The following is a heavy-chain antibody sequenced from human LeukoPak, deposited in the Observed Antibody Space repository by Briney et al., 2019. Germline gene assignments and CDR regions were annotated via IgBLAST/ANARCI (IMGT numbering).Heavy chain of an antibody. CDR1: GFTLSSYA. J-gene: IGHJ5*02. D-gene: IGHD6-19*01. V-gene: IGHV3-30*04. Sequence: GQSLRLSCAASGFTLSSYAVHWVRQAPGKGLEWVAVPAADGTNKDHADTVKGRFTISRDTSKNTLYLQMNSLRLDDTAIYYCARDQYRSSAWRGWFDPWGQGTLVTVSA. CDR3: ARDQYRSSAWRGWFDP. CDR2: PAADGTNK.